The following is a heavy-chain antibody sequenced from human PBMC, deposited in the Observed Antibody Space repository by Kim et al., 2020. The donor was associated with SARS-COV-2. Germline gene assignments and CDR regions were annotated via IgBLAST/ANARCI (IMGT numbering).Heavy chain of an antibody. Sequence: GGSLRLSCAASGFTFSSYAMHWVRQAPGKGLEWVAVISYDGNNKYYAGSVKGRFTISRDNSKNTMYLQMSSLRAEDTAVYYCARALTMTTVTGEYFQHWGQGTLVTVSS. J-gene: IGHJ1*01. CDR1: GFTFSSYA. CDR2: ISYDGNNK. D-gene: IGHD4-17*01. CDR3: ARALTMTTVTGEYFQH. V-gene: IGHV3-30*04.